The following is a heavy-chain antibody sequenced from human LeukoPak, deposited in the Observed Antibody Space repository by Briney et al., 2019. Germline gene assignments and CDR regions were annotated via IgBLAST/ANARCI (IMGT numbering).Heavy chain of an antibody. CDR3: AKSWYVPATIDY. D-gene: IGHD2-2*01. CDR1: GFTFSPYA. Sequence: GGSLRLSCAASGFTFSPYAISWVRQAPGKGLEWVSTISGSGGSIYYADSVKGRFTISRDNSKNTLYLQMNSLRAEDTALYYCAKSWYVPATIDYWGQGTLVTVSS. CDR2: ISGSGGSI. V-gene: IGHV3-23*01. J-gene: IGHJ4*02.